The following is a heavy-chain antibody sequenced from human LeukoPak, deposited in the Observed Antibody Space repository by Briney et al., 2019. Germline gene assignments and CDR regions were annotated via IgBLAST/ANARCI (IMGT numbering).Heavy chain of an antibody. CDR3: AKLGSGIVGATND. Sequence: GSLRLSCAASGFTFSNYAMTWVRQAPGKGLEWVSTISSSGGSTYYADSVKGRFTISRDNSKNTLYVQINSLRAEDTAVYYCAKLGSGIVGATNDWGQGTLVTVSS. D-gene: IGHD1-26*01. CDR2: ISSSGGST. CDR1: GFTFSNYA. V-gene: IGHV3-23*01. J-gene: IGHJ4*02.